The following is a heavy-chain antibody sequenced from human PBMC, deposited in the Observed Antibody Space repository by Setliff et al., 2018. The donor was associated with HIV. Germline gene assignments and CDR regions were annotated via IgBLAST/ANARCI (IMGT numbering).Heavy chain of an antibody. D-gene: IGHD7-27*01. CDR1: GDTFTSYS. Sequence: GASVKVSCKASGDTFTSYSIIWVRQAPGQGLEWMGGIIPIFGSANYAQRFLGRLTITADYMELSSLRPEDTAVYFCARGRETYLGGVGFWGQGSLVTVSS. J-gene: IGHJ4*02. V-gene: IGHV1-69*13. CDR2: IIPIFGSA. CDR3: ARGRETYLGGVGF.